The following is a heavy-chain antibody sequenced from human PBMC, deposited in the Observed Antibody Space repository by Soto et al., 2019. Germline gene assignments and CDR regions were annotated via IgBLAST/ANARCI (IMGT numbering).Heavy chain of an antibody. Sequence: SETLSLTCTISGGSINSNFLTWIRQPAGKGLEWIGRISSNGDTNYNPSLRGRVSMSLDTSKNHFSLKLNSVTASDTAVYFCARELWMAGLVYYFDFWGRGTLVTVSS. CDR3: ARELWMAGLVYYFDF. D-gene: IGHD6-19*01. CDR1: GGSINSNF. V-gene: IGHV4-4*07. J-gene: IGHJ4*02. CDR2: ISSNGDT.